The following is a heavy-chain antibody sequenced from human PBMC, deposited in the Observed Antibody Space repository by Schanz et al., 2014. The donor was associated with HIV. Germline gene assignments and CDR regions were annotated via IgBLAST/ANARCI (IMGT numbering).Heavy chain of an antibody. CDR2: LSGGNDDT. CDR3: ARGGTTDYLDN. D-gene: IGHD4-17*01. Sequence: EVQLLESGGGLVRPGGSLRLSCVASGFTFSDYAMSWVRQAPGKGPEWVSALSGGNDDTFYADYADSVKGRFTISRDNAKKTLFLQMNGLRAEDTALYYCARGGTTDYLDNWGQGTLVTVSS. V-gene: IGHV3-23*01. CDR1: GFTFSDYA. J-gene: IGHJ4*02.